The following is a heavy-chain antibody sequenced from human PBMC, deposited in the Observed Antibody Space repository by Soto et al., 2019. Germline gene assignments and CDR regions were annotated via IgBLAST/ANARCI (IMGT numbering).Heavy chain of an antibody. D-gene: IGHD5-12*01. CDR3: AREGVATIRGGVDY. V-gene: IGHV3-7*03. CDR2: IKQDGSEK. Sequence: EVQLVESGGGLVQPGGSLRLSCAASGFTFSSYWMSWVRQAPGKGLEWVANIKQDGSEKYYADSVKGRFTISRDNAKNSLYLQMNSLRAEDTAVYYCAREGVATIRGGVDYWGQGTLVTVSS. CDR1: GFTFSSYW. J-gene: IGHJ4*02.